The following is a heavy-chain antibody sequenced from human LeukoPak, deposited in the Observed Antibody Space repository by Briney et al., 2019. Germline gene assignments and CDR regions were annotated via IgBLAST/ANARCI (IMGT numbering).Heavy chain of an antibody. Sequence: SETLSLTCTVSGGSISSNSYYWGWIRQPPGKGLRWIGSIYYSGSTYYNPSLKSRVTISVDTSKNQFSRKLKSVTAADTAVYYCARNRYYYGSGNYGVPNWFDPWGQGTLVTVSS. CDR2: IYYSGST. D-gene: IGHD3-10*01. CDR1: GGSISSNSYY. V-gene: IGHV4-39*01. J-gene: IGHJ5*02. CDR3: ARNRYYYGSGNYGVPNWFDP.